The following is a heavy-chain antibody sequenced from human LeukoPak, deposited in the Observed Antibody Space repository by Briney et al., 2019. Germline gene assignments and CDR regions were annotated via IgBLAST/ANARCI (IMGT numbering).Heavy chain of an antibody. Sequence: PSETLSLTCIVSGGSISSYYWSWIRQPPGKGLEWIGYIYYSGSTNYNPSLKSRVTISEDTSKNQFSLKLSSVTAADTAVYYCARGYSYGYGGSYYFDYWGQGTLVTVSS. CDR2: IYYSGST. J-gene: IGHJ4*02. CDR1: GGSISSYY. V-gene: IGHV4-59*13. D-gene: IGHD5-18*01. CDR3: ARGYSYGYGGSYYFDY.